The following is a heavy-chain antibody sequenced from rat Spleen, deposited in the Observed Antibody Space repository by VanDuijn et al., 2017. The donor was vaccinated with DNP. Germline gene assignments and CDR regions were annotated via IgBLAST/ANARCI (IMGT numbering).Heavy chain of an antibody. CDR1: GFTFSDYY. J-gene: IGHJ2*01. CDR2: ITYDGGST. D-gene: IGHD1-6*01. CDR3: TRYYDSFDY. V-gene: IGHV5-20*01. Sequence: EVHLVESGGGLVQPGRSLKLSCAASGFTFSDYYMAWVRQAPTKGLEWVAYITYDGGSTYYRDSVKGRFTISRDNAKSILYLQMNSLRSEDTATYYCTRYYDSFDYWGQGVMVTVSS.